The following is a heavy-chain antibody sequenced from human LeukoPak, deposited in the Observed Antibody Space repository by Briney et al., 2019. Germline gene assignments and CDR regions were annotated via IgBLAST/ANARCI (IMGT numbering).Heavy chain of an antibody. CDR3: ARGRLDSSSWYGADAFDI. V-gene: IGHV1-18*01. Sequence: GASVKVSCKASGYTFTSYGISWVRQAPGQGLEWMGWISAYNGNTNYAQKLQGRVTMTPDTSTSTAYMGLRSLRSDDTAVYYCARGRLDSSSWYGADAFDIWGQGTMVTASS. CDR1: GYTFTSYG. D-gene: IGHD6-13*01. CDR2: ISAYNGNT. J-gene: IGHJ3*02.